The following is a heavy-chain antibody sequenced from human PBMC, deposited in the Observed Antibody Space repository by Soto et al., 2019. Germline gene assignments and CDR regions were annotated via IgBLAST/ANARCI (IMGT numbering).Heavy chain of an antibody. Sequence: SGGPPRQGANLVYRIRKHPEKGLEWMGYINYRGTTNYNPALKSRILISIDTSKNQFSLRLTSVTAADTAVYYCARDAPGAAPYWGQGTLVTGSS. CDR2: INYRGTT. D-gene: IGHD6-13*01. CDR3: ARDAPGAAPY. J-gene: IGHJ4*02. CDR1: GGPPRQGANL. V-gene: IGHV4-31*02.